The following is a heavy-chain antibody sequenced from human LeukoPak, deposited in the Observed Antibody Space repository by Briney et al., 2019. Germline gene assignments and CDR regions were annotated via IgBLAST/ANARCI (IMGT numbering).Heavy chain of an antibody. D-gene: IGHD2-15*01. CDR3: AADIVVVVAATRGFDP. Sequence: GSLRLSCAASGFTFSSYAMSWVRQAPGKGLEWVSAISGSGGSTYYADSVKGRFTISRDNSKNTLYLQMNSLRAEDTAVYYCAADIVVVVAATRGFDPWGQGTLVTVSS. CDR1: GFTFSSYA. V-gene: IGHV3-23*01. J-gene: IGHJ5*02. CDR2: ISGSGGST.